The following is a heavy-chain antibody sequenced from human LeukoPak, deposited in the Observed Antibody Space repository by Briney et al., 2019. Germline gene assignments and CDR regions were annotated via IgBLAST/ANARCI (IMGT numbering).Heavy chain of an antibody. CDR2: INPNSGGT. V-gene: IGHV1-2*06. D-gene: IGHD3-10*01. Sequence: GASVKVSCKASGYTFTGYYMHWVRQAPGQGLEWMGRINPNSGGTNYAQKFQGRVTMTRDTSISTAYMELSSLRSEDTAVYYCARGPPTYYYGSGSGASDYWGQGTLVTVSS. CDR3: ARGPPTYYYGSGSGASDY. CDR1: GYTFTGYY. J-gene: IGHJ4*02.